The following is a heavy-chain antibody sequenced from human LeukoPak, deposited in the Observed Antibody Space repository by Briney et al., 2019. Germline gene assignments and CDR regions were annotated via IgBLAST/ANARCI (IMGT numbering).Heavy chain of an antibody. CDR3: ARRGGITSYMDV. Sequence: SETLSLTCTVSGGSISSYYWSWIRQPPGKGLEWIGYIYYSGSTNYNPSLKSRVTISVDTSKNQFSLKLSSVTAADTAVYYCARRGGITSYMDVWGKGTTVTISS. J-gene: IGHJ6*03. D-gene: IGHD3-3*01. CDR1: GGSISSYY. CDR2: IYYSGST. V-gene: IGHV4-59*01.